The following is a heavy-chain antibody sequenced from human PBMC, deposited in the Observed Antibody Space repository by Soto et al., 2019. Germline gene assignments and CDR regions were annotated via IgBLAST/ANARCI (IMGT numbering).Heavy chain of an antibody. J-gene: IGHJ4*02. Sequence: QVQLVQSGAEVKKPGASVKVSGKASGYTFTSYYMHWVRQAPGQGLEWMGIINPSGGSTSYAQKFQGRVTMTRDTSTSTVYMELSSLRSEDTGVYYCARDLYSSSWYRNGFDYWGQGTLVTVSS. V-gene: IGHV1-46*01. CDR2: INPSGGST. CDR1: GYTFTSYY. CDR3: ARDLYSSSWYRNGFDY. D-gene: IGHD6-13*01.